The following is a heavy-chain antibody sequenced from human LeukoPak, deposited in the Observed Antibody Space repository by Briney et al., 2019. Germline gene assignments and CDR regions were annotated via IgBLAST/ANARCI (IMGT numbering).Heavy chain of an antibody. CDR1: RFTFSSYA. Sequence: GGSLRLSCAASRFTFSSYAMHWARQAPGKGLEYVSAISSNGGSTYYANSVKGRFTISRDNSKNTLYLQMGSLRAEDMAVYYCARGVLARGSSGWYFDYWGQGTLVTVSS. CDR2: ISSNGGST. D-gene: IGHD6-19*01. J-gene: IGHJ4*02. CDR3: ARGVLARGSSGWYFDY. V-gene: IGHV3-64*01.